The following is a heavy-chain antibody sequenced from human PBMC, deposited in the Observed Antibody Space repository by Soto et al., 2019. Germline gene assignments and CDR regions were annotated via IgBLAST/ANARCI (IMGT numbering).Heavy chain of an antibody. CDR3: ARHKVVTSPFDY. Sequence: PSETLSLTCTVSGGSISSSSYYWGWIRQPPGKGLEWIGSIYYSGSTYYNPSLKSRVTISVDTSKNQFSLKLSTVTAADTAVYYCARHKVVTSPFDYWGQGTLVTVSS. V-gene: IGHV4-39*01. D-gene: IGHD2-15*01. J-gene: IGHJ4*02. CDR2: IYYSGST. CDR1: GGSISSSSYY.